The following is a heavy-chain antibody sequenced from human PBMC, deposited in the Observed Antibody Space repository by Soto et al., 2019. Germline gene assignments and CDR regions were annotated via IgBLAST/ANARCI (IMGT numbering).Heavy chain of an antibody. CDR3: ERDNSCPRCGMDV. CDR2: IKQDGSEK. CDR1: GFTFSSYC. D-gene: IGHD2-2*01. Sequence: PXGSLSLSCAASGFTFSSYCMSWVRQAPGKGLEWVANIKQDGSEKYYVDSVKGRFTISRDNAKNSLYLQMNSLRAEDTAVYYCERDNSCPRCGMDVWGQGTTVTVSS. V-gene: IGHV3-7*01. J-gene: IGHJ6*02.